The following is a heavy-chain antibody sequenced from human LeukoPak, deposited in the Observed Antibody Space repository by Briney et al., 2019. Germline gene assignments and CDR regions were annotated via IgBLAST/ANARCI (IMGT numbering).Heavy chain of an antibody. V-gene: IGHV1-3*01. D-gene: IGHD6-13*01. J-gene: IGHJ4*02. CDR2: INAGNGKT. Sequence: ASVKVSCKASGYSFSDYAIQWVRQAPGQRLEWMGWINAGNGKTKYSQNFQGRGTITADKSTSTAYMELSSLRSEDTAVYYCAREGAGYSSSWLFDYWGQGTLVTVSS. CDR3: AREGAGYSSSWLFDY. CDR1: GYSFSDYA.